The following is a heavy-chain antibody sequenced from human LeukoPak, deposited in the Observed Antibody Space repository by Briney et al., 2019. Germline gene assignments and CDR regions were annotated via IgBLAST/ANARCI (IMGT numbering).Heavy chain of an antibody. J-gene: IGHJ6*03. V-gene: IGHV3-48*01. D-gene: IGHD6-6*01. CDR3: ARFRSIAARPGYYYVDV. CDR2: ISSSSSTI. CDR1: GFTFSSYS. Sequence: GGSLRLSCAASGFTFSSYSMNWVRQAPGKGLEWVSYISSSSSTIYYADSVKGRFTISRDNAKNSLYLQMNSLRAEDTAVYYCARFRSIAARPGYYYVDVWGKGTTVTVSS.